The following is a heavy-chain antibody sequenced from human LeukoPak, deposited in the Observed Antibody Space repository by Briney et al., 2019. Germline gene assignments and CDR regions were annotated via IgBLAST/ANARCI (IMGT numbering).Heavy chain of an antibody. V-gene: IGHV3-33*06. CDR2: IWYDGSNK. J-gene: IGHJ4*02. D-gene: IGHD6-19*01. CDR3: AKVVAGGWYYFDY. CDR1: GFTFSSYG. Sequence: PGGSLRLSCAASGFTFSSYGMHWVRQAPGKGLEWVAVIWYDGSNKYYADSVKGRFTISRDNSKNTLYLQMNSLRAEDTAVYYCAKVVAGGWYYFDYWGQGTLVTVSS.